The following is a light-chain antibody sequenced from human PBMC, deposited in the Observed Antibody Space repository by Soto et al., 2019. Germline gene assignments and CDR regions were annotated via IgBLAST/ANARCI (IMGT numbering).Light chain of an antibody. J-gene: IGLJ1*01. CDR2: EVT. CDR3: CSDAGRGVYV. CDR1: SRDVGRYNF. V-gene: IGLV2-23*02. Sequence: QSVLTQPASVSGSPGQSITISCTGTSRDVGRYNFVSWYQQYPGKVTRVTIYEVTKRPSGISNRFSGSKSGNTAFLTISGLQAEDEADYYCCSDAGRGVYVFGTGTKVTVL.